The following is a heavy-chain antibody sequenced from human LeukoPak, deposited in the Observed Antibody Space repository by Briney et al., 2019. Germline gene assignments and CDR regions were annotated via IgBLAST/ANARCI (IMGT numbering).Heavy chain of an antibody. CDR3: ACVVRGAFDI. V-gene: IGHV1-46*03. CDR1: GFTFTSYY. D-gene: IGHD2-21*01. CDR2: INPSGGST. J-gene: IGHJ3*02. Sequence: GASVKVSCKASGFTFTSYYMHWVRQAPGQGPEWMGIINPSGGSTSYPQKFQGRVTMTRDTSTSTVYMELSSLRSEDTAVYYCACVVRGAFDIWGQGTLVTVSS.